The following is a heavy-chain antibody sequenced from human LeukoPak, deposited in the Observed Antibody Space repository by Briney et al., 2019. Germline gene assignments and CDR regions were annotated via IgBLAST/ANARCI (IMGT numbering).Heavy chain of an antibody. CDR3: AKDLGSGSYFGFDY. D-gene: IGHD1-26*01. V-gene: IGHV3-23*01. CDR1: GFTFTTYS. CDR2: ISGSGGST. J-gene: IGHJ4*02. Sequence: GGSLRLSCEASGFTFTTYSMTWVRQAPGKGLEWVSAISGSGGSTYYADSVKGRFTISRDNSKNTLYLQMNSLRAEDTAVYYCAKDLGSGSYFGFDYWGQGTLVTVSS.